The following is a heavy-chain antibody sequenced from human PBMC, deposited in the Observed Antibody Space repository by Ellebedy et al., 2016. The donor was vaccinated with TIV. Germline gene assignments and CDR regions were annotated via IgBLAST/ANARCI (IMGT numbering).Heavy chain of an antibody. J-gene: IGHJ4*02. CDR3: ARERPATRGLEY. CDR1: GYTFINYV. D-gene: IGHD6-25*01. Sequence: AASVKVSCKASGYTFINYVIHWVRQAPGKSLEWMGWINTANGNKKDSQKFQGRVAITRDTSASTAFLDLASLTSEDTAVYYCARERPATRGLEYWGQGTLVTVSS. V-gene: IGHV1-3*04. CDR2: INTANGNK.